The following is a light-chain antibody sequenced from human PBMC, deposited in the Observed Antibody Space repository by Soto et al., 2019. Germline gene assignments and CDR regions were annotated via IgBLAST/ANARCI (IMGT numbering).Light chain of an antibody. CDR1: SSNIGSNS. CDR2: STN. J-gene: IGLJ2*01. Sequence: QPVLTQPPSASGTPGQRVTISCSGSSSNIGSNSVNWYQQLPGTAPKLLIYSTNHRPSGVPDRFSGSKSDTSASLAISGLQSEDEAEYYCAAWDDSLNGEVVFGGGTKLTVL. V-gene: IGLV1-44*01. CDR3: AAWDDSLNGEVV.